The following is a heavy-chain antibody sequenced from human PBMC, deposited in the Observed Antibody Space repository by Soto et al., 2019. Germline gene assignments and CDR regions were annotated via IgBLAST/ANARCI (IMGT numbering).Heavy chain of an antibody. D-gene: IGHD3-3*01. Sequence: GGSLRLSCAAPGFTFSSYGMHWVRQAPGKGLEWVAVIWYDGSNKYYADSVKGRFTISRDNSKNTLYLQMNSLRAEDTAVYYCAKENVLFAMDLWGQGSTVTVSS. J-gene: IGHJ6*02. CDR1: GFTFSSYG. V-gene: IGHV3-30*02. CDR2: IWYDGSNK. CDR3: AKENVLFAMDL.